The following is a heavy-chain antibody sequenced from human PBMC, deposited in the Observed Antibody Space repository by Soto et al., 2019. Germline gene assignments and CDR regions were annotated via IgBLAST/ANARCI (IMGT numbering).Heavy chain of an antibody. D-gene: IGHD4-17*01. V-gene: IGHV3-74*01. CDR2: IDSDGRST. CDR3: AIRTSVTTFDH. CDR1: GFTFGSYW. Sequence: EVQLVESGGGSVQTGGSLRISCAASGFTFGSYWMDWVRHTPGKGLVWVSRIDSDGRSTSYADSVKGRFSISRDNAKDTLYLQMNTLRADDTAVYYCAIRTSVTTFDHWGQGTLVTVSS. J-gene: IGHJ5*02.